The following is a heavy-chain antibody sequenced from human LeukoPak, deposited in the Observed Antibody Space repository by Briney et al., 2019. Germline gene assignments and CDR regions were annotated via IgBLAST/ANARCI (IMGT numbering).Heavy chain of an antibody. Sequence: SETLSLTCTVSGGSIFSSNSYWGWIRQPPGKGLEWIGCIYYSGSTYYNPSLKSRVTISVDTSKNQFSLKLSSVTAADTAVYYCARGLVRRDIVVVVAAYPRDYWGQGTLVTVSS. D-gene: IGHD2-15*01. V-gene: IGHV4-39*07. CDR3: ARGLVRRDIVVVVAAYPRDY. CDR2: IYYSGST. CDR1: GGSIFSSNSY. J-gene: IGHJ4*02.